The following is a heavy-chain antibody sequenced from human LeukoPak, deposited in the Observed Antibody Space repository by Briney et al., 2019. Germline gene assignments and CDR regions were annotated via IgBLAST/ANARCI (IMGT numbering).Heavy chain of an antibody. CDR3: ATYRSGSLNAYFDY. D-gene: IGHD3-10*01. CDR1: GYSISSGYY. CDR2: IYHSGST. Sequence: PSETLSLTCTVPGYSISSGYYWGWIRQPPGKGLEWIGSIYHSGSTYYNPSLKSRVTISVDTSKNQFSLKLSSVTAADTAVYYCATYRSGSLNAYFDYWGQGTLVTVSS. J-gene: IGHJ4*02. V-gene: IGHV4-38-2*02.